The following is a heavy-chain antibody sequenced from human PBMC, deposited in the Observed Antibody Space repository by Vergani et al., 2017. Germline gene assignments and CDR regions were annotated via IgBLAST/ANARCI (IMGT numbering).Heavy chain of an antibody. D-gene: IGHD3-10*01. CDR1: GNSITSGYY. V-gene: IGHV4-38-2*01. J-gene: IGHJ5*02. CDR3: VRTGARWFGETKDGGWFDP. Sequence: QVQLLESGPGLLKPSETLSLTCSVSGNSITSGYYWGWIRQPPGRGLEWIGSIYHTGSAYYNPSLKSRVTVSVDTSMNQVSLKLNSVTAADTAVYYCVRTGARWFGETKDGGWFDPWGQGTLVTVTS. CDR2: IYHTGSA.